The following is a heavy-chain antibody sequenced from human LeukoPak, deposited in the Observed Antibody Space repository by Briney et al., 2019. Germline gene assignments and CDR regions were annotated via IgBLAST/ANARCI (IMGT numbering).Heavy chain of an antibody. CDR2: IYYSGST. D-gene: IGHD2-21*01. V-gene: IGHV4-61*08. CDR3: ARDNSALDY. J-gene: IGHJ4*02. Sequence: SETLSLTCSVSGGSVSSGDYYWNWIRQPPGKGLEWVGYIYYSGSTNYNPSLKSRLSISVDRSKNQFSLKLKSVTAADTAVYYCARDNSALDYWAREPWSPSPQ. CDR1: GGSVSSGDYY.